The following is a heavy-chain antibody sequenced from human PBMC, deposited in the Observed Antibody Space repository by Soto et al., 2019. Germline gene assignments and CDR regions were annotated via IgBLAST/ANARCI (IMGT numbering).Heavy chain of an antibody. CDR2: VHYSGST. D-gene: IGHD1-1*01. CDR3: ASGGGDPGTGLAVILNYCGMDV. J-gene: IGHJ6*02. CDR1: GGSISSSGYY. Sequence: QVQLQESGPGLVKPSQTLSLTCTVSGGSISSSGYYWNWIRQHPGKGLEWIGCVHYSGSTHYNPSLNSRPIISVDTSKNQWSLKVSSVTAADTAVYYCASGGGDPGTGLAVILNYCGMDVWGQGTTVTVSS. V-gene: IGHV4-31*03.